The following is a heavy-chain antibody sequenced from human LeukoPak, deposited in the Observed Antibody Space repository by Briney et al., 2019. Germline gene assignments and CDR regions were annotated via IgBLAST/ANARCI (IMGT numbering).Heavy chain of an antibody. D-gene: IGHD1-26*01. J-gene: IGHJ3*02. V-gene: IGHV4-38-2*02. CDR1: GYSISSGYY. CDR3: ARLFDSGSYGAAFDI. Sequence: SETLSLTCTVSGYSISSGYYWGWIRQPPGKGLEWIGNIHHSGSTYYNPSLKSRVTISVGTSKNQSSLKLTSVTAADTAVYYCARLFDSGSYGAAFDIWGQGTMVTGSS. CDR2: IHHSGST.